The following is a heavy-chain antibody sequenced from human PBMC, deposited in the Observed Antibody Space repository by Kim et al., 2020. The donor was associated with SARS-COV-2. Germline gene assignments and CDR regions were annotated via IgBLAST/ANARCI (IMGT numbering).Heavy chain of an antibody. J-gene: IGHJ6*03. D-gene: IGHD6-6*01. V-gene: IGHV3-33*01. CDR3: AGPVEYSSSSNYYYYYMYV. CDR1: GFTFSSYG. Sequence: GGSLRLSCAASGFTFSSYGMHWVRQAPGKGLEWVAVIWYDGSNTYYADSVKGRFTISRANSKNTLYLQMNSLRAEDTAVYYCAGPVEYSSSSNYYYYYMYVWGKGATVTVSS. CDR2: IWYDGSNT.